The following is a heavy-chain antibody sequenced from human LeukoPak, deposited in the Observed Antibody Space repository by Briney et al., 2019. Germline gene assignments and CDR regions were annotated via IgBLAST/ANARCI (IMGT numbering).Heavy chain of an antibody. CDR2: ISWDGGST. J-gene: IGHJ2*01. Sequence: GGSLRLSCAASGFTFDDYAMHWVRHAPGKGLEWVSLISWDGGSTYYADSVKGRFTISRDNSRNTLYLEMSSLRVEDSALYYCAKDRAPYGSGGGEDYFDLWGRGTLVTVSS. CDR3: AKDRAPYGSGGGEDYFDL. D-gene: IGHD3-10*01. CDR1: GFTFDDYA. V-gene: IGHV3-43D*03.